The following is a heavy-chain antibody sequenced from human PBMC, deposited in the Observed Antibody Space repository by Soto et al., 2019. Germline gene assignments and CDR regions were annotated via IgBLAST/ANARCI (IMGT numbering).Heavy chain of an antibody. V-gene: IGHV3-23*01. Sequence: PGGSLRLSCAASGFTFSSYAMSWVRQAPGKGLEWVSTISDSGNSTYSADSVKGRFTISRDNSKNMLYLQMNSLRVEDTAVYYCAKATKVLRFLEWLSQGWFDPWGQGTLVTVSS. CDR1: GFTFSSYA. CDR2: ISDSGNST. D-gene: IGHD3-3*01. J-gene: IGHJ5*02. CDR3: AKATKVLRFLEWLSQGWFDP.